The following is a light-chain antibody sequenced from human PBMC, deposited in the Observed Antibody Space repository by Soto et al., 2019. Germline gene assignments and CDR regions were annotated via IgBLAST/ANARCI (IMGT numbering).Light chain of an antibody. CDR1: QGIRSG. CDR2: DAS. V-gene: IGKV1-13*02. Sequence: IQMTHSPSSLSASVVDRVTITFRASQGIRSGLGWYQQKPGKAPKLLIYDASSLEGGVPSRFSGSGSGTEFTLTISSLQPDDFATYYCQQYNSRTFGQGTKVDIK. J-gene: IGKJ1*01. CDR3: QQYNSRT.